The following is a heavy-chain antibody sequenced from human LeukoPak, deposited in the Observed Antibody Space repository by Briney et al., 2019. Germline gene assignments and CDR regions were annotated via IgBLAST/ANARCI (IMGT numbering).Heavy chain of an antibody. CDR2: ISGSGGST. D-gene: IGHD2-2*01. V-gene: IGHV3-23*01. J-gene: IGHJ4*02. CDR3: AKDSSASFDY. Sequence: GSLRLSCAASGFTFSSYAMSWVRQAPGKGLEWVSAISGSGGSTYYADSVKGRVTISRDNSKNTLYLQMNSLRAEYTAVYYCAKDSSASFDYWGQGTLVTVSS. CDR1: GFTFSSYA.